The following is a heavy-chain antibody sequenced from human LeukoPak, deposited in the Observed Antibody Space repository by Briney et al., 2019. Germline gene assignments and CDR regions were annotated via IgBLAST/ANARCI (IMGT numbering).Heavy chain of an antibody. CDR1: GFTFSNAW. Sequence: GGSLRLSCAASGFTFSNAWMSWVRQAPGKGLEWVGRIKSKTDGGTTDYAAPVKGRFTISRDDSKNTLYLQMNSLKTEDTAVYYCARDNLWEPKDFQHWGQGTLVTVSS. J-gene: IGHJ1*01. CDR2: IKSKTDGGTT. D-gene: IGHD1-26*01. CDR3: ARDNLWEPKDFQH. V-gene: IGHV3-15*01.